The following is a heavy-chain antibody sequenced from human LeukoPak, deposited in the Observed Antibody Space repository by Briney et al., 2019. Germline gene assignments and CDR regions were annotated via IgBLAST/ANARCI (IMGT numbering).Heavy chain of an antibody. J-gene: IGHJ3*02. CDR2: ISYDGSNK. Sequence: PGGSLRLSCAASGFTFSSYAMHWVRQAPGKGLEWVAVISYDGSNKYYADSVKGRFTISRDNSKNTLYLQMNSLRAEGTAVYYCARDVAQRNWNDEQDAFDIWGQGTMVTVSS. V-gene: IGHV3-30-3*01. CDR3: ARDVAQRNWNDEQDAFDI. D-gene: IGHD1-1*01. CDR1: GFTFSSYA.